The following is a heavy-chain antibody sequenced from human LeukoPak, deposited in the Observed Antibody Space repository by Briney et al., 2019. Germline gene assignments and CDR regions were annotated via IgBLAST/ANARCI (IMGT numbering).Heavy chain of an antibody. CDR1: GFTFSNYW. J-gene: IGHJ4*02. Sequence: GGSLRLSCAASGFTFSNYWMNWVRQAPEKGLEWISYISSGAYTIYYADSVKGRFTISRDNAKNSLYLQMDSLRAEDTAIYYCATSYSYATWWGQGTLVTVSS. CDR2: ISSGAYTI. CDR3: ATSYSYATW. V-gene: IGHV3-48*04. D-gene: IGHD3-10*01.